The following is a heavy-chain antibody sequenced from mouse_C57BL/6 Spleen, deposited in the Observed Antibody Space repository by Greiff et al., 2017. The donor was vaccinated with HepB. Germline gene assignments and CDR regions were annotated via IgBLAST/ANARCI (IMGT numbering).Heavy chain of an antibody. CDR1: GYTFTSYW. Sequence: QVQLKQPGAELVKPGASVKMSCKASGYTFTSYWITWVKQRPGQGLEWIGDIYPGSGSTNYNEKFKSKATLTVDTSSSTAYMQLRSLTSEDSAVYYCARRGDYDGFAYWGQGTLVTVSA. CDR2: IYPGSGST. J-gene: IGHJ3*01. CDR3: ARRGDYDGFAY. V-gene: IGHV1-55*01. D-gene: IGHD2-4*01.